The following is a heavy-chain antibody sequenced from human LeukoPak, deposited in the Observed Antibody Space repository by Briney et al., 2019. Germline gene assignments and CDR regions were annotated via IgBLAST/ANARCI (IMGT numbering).Heavy chain of an antibody. CDR2: ISAYNGNT. CDR1: GYTFTSYG. Sequence: GASVKVSCKASGYTFTSYGISWVRQAPGQGLEWMGWISAYNGNTNYAQKFQGRVTMTRDTSISTAYMELSRLRSDDTAVYYCARGRADQQTKLGKSPTIDYWGQGTLVTVSS. V-gene: IGHV1-18*01. D-gene: IGHD7-27*01. J-gene: IGHJ4*02. CDR3: ARGRADQQTKLGKSPTIDY.